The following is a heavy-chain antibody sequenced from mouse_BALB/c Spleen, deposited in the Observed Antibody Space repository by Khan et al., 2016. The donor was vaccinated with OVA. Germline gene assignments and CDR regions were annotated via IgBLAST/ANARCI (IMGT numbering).Heavy chain of an antibody. D-gene: IGHD1-1*02. J-gene: IGHJ3*01. Sequence: QVQLQQPGAELVKPGASVELSCKASGYTFTSYYLYWMKQRPGQGLEWIGGINPNNGDTNFSEKFKSKATLTVDKSSSTAYMQLSSLTSEDSAVYYCTRSWYGGFAYWGQGTLVTVSA. CDR2: INPNNGDT. CDR3: TRSWYGGFAY. V-gene: IGHV1S81*02. CDR1: GYTFTSYY.